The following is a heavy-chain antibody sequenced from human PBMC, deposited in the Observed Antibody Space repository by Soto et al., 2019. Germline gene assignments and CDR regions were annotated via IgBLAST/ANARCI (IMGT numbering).Heavy chain of an antibody. CDR1: GGSISTYG. V-gene: IGHV4-59*13. D-gene: IGHD5-12*01. CDR2: IYYTGNT. CDR3: ARDQAVWWLLQLVGYFDY. J-gene: IGHJ4*02. Sequence: SETLSLTCTVTGGSISTYGWSWIRQPPGKGLEWIGHIYYTGNTNYNPSLKSRVTISVDTSTNRFSLRLRSVSAADTAVYYCARDQAVWWLLQLVGYFDYWGQGTLLTVSS.